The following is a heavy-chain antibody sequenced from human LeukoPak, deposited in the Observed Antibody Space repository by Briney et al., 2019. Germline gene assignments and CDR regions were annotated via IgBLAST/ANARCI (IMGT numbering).Heavy chain of an antibody. D-gene: IGHD3-9*01. J-gene: IGHJ3*02. Sequence: SETLSLTCTVSGGSVSSGGYYWSWIRQHPGKGLEWIGYIYYSGSTYYNPSLKSRVTISVDTSKNQFSLKLSSVTAADTAVYYCARDPGIRYLDWPHLFDIWGQGTMVTVSS. CDR3: ARDPGIRYLDWPHLFDI. CDR2: IYYSGST. V-gene: IGHV4-31*03. CDR1: GGSVSSGGYY.